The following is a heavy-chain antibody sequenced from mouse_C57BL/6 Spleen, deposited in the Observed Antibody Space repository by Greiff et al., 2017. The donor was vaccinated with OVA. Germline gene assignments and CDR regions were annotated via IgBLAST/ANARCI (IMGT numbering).Heavy chain of an antibody. CDR2: IYPGSGST. CDR3: ARWLLPLYYAMDY. Sequence: QVQLQQPGAELVKPGASVKMSCKASGYTFTSYWITWVKQRPGQGLEWIGDIYPGSGSTNYNEKFKSKATLTVDTSSSTAYMQLSSLTSEDSAVYYCARWLLPLYYAMDYWGQGTSVTVSS. D-gene: IGHD2-3*01. J-gene: IGHJ4*01. V-gene: IGHV1-55*01. CDR1: GYTFTSYW.